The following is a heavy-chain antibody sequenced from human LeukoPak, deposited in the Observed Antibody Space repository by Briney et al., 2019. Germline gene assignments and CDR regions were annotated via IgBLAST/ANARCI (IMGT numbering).Heavy chain of an antibody. CDR2: IYYSGST. V-gene: IGHV4-39*07. CDR3: ARYDSGWFYFDF. CDR1: GGSISSSSYY. Sequence: SETLSLTCTVSGGSISSSSYYWGWIRQPPGKGLEWIGSIYYSGSTYYNPSLKSRVTISVDTSKNQFSLNLSSVTAADTAVYYCARYDSGWFYFDFWGQGTLVTVSS. D-gene: IGHD6-19*01. J-gene: IGHJ4*02.